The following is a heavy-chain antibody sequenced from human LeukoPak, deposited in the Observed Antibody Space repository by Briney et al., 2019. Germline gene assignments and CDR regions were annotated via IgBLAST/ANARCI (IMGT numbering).Heavy chain of an antibody. J-gene: IGHJ4*02. CDR1: GFTFSGSA. CDR3: TRRSGDYVWGSYRYTGDFDY. V-gene: IGHV3-73*01. D-gene: IGHD3-16*02. CDR2: IRSKANSYAT. Sequence: HGGCLRLSCAASGFTFSGSAMHWVRQASGKGLEWVGRIRSKANSYATAYAASVKGRFTISRDDSNSTAYLQMNSLKTEDTAVYYCTRRSGDYVWGSYRYTGDFDYWGQRTLVTVSS.